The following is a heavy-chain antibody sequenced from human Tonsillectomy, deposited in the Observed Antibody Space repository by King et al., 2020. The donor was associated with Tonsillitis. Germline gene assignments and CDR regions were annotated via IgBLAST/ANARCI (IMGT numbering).Heavy chain of an antibody. CDR1: GFLFIDYS. D-gene: IGHD4-11*01. CDR3: AREWADSNYGARTFDY. Sequence: EVQLVESGGGLVQPGESLRLSCATSGFLFIDYSFNWVRQAPGKGLEWVSYISATSGTIWYVDSVKGRFTISRDNAQNSVSLQMNSLRVEDTAVYYCAREWADSNYGARTFDYWGQGTLVTVSS. CDR2: ISATSGTI. V-gene: IGHV3-48*04. J-gene: IGHJ4*02.